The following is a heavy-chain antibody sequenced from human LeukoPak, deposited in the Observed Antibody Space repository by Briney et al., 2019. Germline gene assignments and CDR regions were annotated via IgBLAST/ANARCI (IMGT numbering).Heavy chain of an antibody. CDR2: IYPGDSDT. Sequence: GESLKISCKGSGYSFTSYWIGWVRQMPGKGLEWMGIIYPGDSDTRYSPSFQGQVTISADKSISTAYLQWSSLKASDTAMYYCATLGYSSSWYRGGFDYWGQGTLVTVSS. CDR1: GYSFTSYW. V-gene: IGHV5-51*01. CDR3: ATLGYSSSWYRGGFDY. J-gene: IGHJ4*02. D-gene: IGHD6-13*01.